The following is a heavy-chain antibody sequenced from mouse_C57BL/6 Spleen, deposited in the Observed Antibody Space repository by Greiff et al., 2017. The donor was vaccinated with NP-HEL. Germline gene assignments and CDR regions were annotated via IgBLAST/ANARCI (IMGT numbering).Heavy chain of an antibody. V-gene: IGHV1-53*01. D-gene: IGHD5-1*01. CDR2: MKCSNGGT. Sequence: LQQPGTGRVKPGASVKLSCKASGYTFTSYWMHWVKQRPGQGLEWIGNMKCSNGGTNYNEKFKSKATLTVDKSSSTAYMQLSSLTSEDSAVYYCARSRSNWYFDVWGTGTTVTVSS. J-gene: IGHJ1*03. CDR1: GYTFTSYW. CDR3: ARSRSNWYFDV.